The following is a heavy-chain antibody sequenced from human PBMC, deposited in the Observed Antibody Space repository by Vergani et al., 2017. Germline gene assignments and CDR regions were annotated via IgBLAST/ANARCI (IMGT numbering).Heavy chain of an antibody. CDR1: GGTFSSYA. V-gene: IGHV1-69*13. CDR3: SRDALNMVRGVSRGRNWFDP. J-gene: IGHJ5*02. D-gene: IGHD3-10*01. Sequence: QVQLVQSGAEVKKPGSSVKVSCKASGGTFSSYAISGVRQAPGQELEWMGRIIHILGTANYAQKFQGRVTIIADESTSTAYMELSSLRSEDTAVYCCSRDALNMVRGVSRGRNWFDPWGQGTLVTVSS. CDR2: IIHILGTA.